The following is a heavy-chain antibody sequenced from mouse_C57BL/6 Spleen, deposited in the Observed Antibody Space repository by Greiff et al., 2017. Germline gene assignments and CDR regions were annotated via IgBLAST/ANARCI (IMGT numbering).Heavy chain of an antibody. CDR1: GYTFTSYW. D-gene: IGHD2-10*02. CDR3: AREEYGNSGYFDV. CDR2: IDPSDSET. J-gene: IGHJ1*03. Sequence: QVQLQQPGAELVRPGSSVKLSCKASGYTFTSYWMHWVKQRPIQGLEWIGNIDPSDSETHYNQKFKDKATLTVDKSSITAYMQLSSLTSEDSAVYYCAREEYGNSGYFDVWGTGTTVTVSS. V-gene: IGHV1-52*01.